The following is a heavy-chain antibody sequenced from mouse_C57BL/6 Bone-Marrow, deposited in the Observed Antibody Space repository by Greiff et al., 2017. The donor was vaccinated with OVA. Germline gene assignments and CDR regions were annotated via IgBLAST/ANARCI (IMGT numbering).Heavy chain of an antibody. V-gene: IGHV1-64*01. Sequence: QVQLQQPGAELVKPGASVKLSCKASGYTFTSYWMHWVKQRPGQGLEWIGMIHPNSGSTNYNEKFKSKATLTVYKSSSTAYMQLSSLTSEDSAVYYCARLGLRRDYYYFDYWGQGTTLTVSS. CDR1: GYTFTSYW. J-gene: IGHJ2*01. CDR2: IHPNSGST. CDR3: ARLGLRRDYYYFDY. D-gene: IGHD2-4*01.